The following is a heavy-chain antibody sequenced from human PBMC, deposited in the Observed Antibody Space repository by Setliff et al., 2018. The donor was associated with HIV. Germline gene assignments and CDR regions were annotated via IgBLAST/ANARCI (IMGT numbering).Heavy chain of an antibody. Sequence: SETLSLTCTVSGGSISSSSYYWGWIRQPPGKGLEWIGSIYYSGSTYYNPSLKSRVTKSVDTSKNQFSLKLSSVTAADTAVYYCARYFDWFSYGMDVWGQGTTVTVSS. V-gene: IGHV4-39*07. CDR3: ARYFDWFSYGMDV. CDR2: IYYSGST. D-gene: IGHD3-9*01. J-gene: IGHJ6*02. CDR1: GGSISSSSYY.